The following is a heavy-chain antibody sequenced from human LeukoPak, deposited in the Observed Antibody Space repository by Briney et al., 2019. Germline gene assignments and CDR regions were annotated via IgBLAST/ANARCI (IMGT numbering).Heavy chain of an antibody. J-gene: IGHJ5*02. Sequence: GASVKVSCKASGYTFTSYDINWVRQATGQGLEWMGWINTNTGNPTYAQGFTGRFVFSLDTSVSTAYLQISSLKAEDTAVYYCARQPNTKFDPWGQGTLVTVSS. CDR3: ARQPNTKFDP. CDR1: GYTFTSYD. CDR2: INTNTGNP. V-gene: IGHV7-4-1*02.